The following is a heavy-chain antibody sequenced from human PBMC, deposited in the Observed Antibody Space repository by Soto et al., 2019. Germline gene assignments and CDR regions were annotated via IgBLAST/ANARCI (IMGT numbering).Heavy chain of an antibody. CDR3: ASLSGSYAHDAFDI. D-gene: IGHD1-26*01. CDR2: IYPGDSDT. V-gene: IGHV5-51*01. Sequence: LGESLKISCKGSGYRFTSYWIGWVRQMPWKGLEWMGIIYPGDSDTRYSPSFQGQVTISADKSISTAYLQWSSLKASDTAMYYCASLSGSYAHDAFDIWGQGTMVTVSS. J-gene: IGHJ3*02. CDR1: GYRFTSYW.